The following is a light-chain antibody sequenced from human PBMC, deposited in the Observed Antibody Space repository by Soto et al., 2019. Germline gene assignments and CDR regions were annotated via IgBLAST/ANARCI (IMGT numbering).Light chain of an antibody. Sequence: QSALTQPASVSGSPGQSITISCTGTSSDVGSYNLVSWYQQHPGKAPKLMIYEGSKRPSGVSNRFSGSKSGNTASLTISGLQAEDEADYYCCSYAGSSTPFGGGTKLTFL. V-gene: IGLV2-23*01. CDR3: CSYAGSSTP. CDR2: EGS. CDR1: SSDVGSYNL. J-gene: IGLJ2*01.